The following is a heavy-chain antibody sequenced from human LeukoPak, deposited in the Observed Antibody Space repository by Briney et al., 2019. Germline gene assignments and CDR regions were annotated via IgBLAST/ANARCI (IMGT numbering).Heavy chain of an antibody. J-gene: IGHJ4*02. CDR1: GYTLSIYN. D-gene: IGHD6-13*01. CDR3: AREGVAATGLDY. Sequence: ASVKVSCKASGYTLSIYNMHWVRQAPGQGLEWMGIINPSGGSASDAQKFQGRLTMTRDTSTSTLYMELSSLRSEDTAVYYCAREGVAATGLDYWGQGTLVTVSS. V-gene: IGHV1-46*01. CDR2: INPSGGSA.